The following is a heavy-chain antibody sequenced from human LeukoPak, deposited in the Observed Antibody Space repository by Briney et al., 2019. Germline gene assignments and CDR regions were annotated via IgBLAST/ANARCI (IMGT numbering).Heavy chain of an antibody. CDR1: GGSISSYY. CDR2: IYYSGST. D-gene: IGHD3-16*01. J-gene: IGHJ4*02. Sequence: SETLSLTCTVSGGSISSYYWSWIRQPPGKGLEWIGYIYYSGSTNYNPSLKSRVTISVDASKNQFSLKLSSVTAADTAVYYCARGTITFGGVFDYWGQGTLVTVSS. V-gene: IGHV4-59*01. CDR3: ARGTITFGGVFDY.